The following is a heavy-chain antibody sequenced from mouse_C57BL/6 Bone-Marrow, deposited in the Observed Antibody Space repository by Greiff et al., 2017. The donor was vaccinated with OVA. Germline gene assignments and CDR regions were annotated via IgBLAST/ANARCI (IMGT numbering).Heavy chain of an antibody. CDR2: IDPSDSYT. CDR1: GYTFTSYW. J-gene: IGHJ2*01. CDR3: ARRRGTEVAKSAYFDD. D-gene: IGHD1-1*01. Sequence: VQLQQPGAELVRPGTSVKLSCKASGYTFTSYWMHWVKQRPGQGLEWIGEIDPSDSYTNYNQKFKGKATLTVDTSSSTAYMQLSSLTSEDSAVDYCARRRGTEVAKSAYFDDWGQGTTLTVSS. V-gene: IGHV1-59*01.